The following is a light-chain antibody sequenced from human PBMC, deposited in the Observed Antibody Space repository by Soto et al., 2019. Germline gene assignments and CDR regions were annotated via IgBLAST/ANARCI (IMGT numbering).Light chain of an antibody. V-gene: IGKV3-11*01. CDR1: QSVRTS. CDR2: DAS. J-gene: IGKJ1*01. Sequence: EIVLTQSPATLSLSPGERATLSCRASQSVRTSLAWYQQQPGQAPRLLIDDASNKATGIPARFSGSGSGTDFTLTISSLDPKDFAVYYCQQRSNWPGTFGQGTKVDIK. CDR3: QQRSNWPGT.